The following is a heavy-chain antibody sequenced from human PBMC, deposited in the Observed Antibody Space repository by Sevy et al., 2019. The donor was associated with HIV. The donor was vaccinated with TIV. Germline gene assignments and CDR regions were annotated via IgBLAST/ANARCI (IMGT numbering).Heavy chain of an antibody. Sequence: GGSLRLSCAASGFPFSSYAMNWVRQGPGKGLEWVSATGGRGGATYYADSVKGRFTISRENSKNTLYRQMDSLRVGDTFVYYCAKDCVAVVGYAFDVWCQGTMFTFSS. D-gene: IGHD2-15*01. V-gene: IGHV3-23*01. CDR3: AKDCVAVVGYAFDV. CDR1: GFPFSSYA. CDR2: TGGRGGAT. J-gene: IGHJ3*01.